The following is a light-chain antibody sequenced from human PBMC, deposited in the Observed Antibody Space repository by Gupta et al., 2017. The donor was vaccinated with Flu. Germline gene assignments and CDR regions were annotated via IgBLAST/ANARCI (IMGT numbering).Light chain of an antibody. CDR2: TAS. J-gene: IGKJ1*01. Sequence: DVQMTQSPSTVSASVGDRVTITCRASQSISAWLAWYQQKPRKVPKLLNCTASTLETGVPSRCRGSGSGTEFTLTISSLQPDDFATYYIQHDSSFSPTFGQGTKVEIK. CDR3: QHDSSFSPT. V-gene: IGKV1-5*03. CDR1: QSISAW.